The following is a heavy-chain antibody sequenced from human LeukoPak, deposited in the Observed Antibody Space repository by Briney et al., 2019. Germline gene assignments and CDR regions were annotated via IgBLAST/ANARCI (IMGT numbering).Heavy chain of an antibody. CDR1: GFTFSSYW. V-gene: IGHV3-7*01. CDR3: ARDPAAVAGDDAFDI. Sequence: GGSLRLSCAASGFTFSSYWMSWVRQAPGKGLEWVANIKQDGSEKYYVDSVKGRFTISRDNAKNSLYLQMNSLRAEDTAVYYCARDPAAVAGDDAFDIWGQGTMVTVSS. J-gene: IGHJ3*02. CDR2: IKQDGSEK. D-gene: IGHD6-19*01.